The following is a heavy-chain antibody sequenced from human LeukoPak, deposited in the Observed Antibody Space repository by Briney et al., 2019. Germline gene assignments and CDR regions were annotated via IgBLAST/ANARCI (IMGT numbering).Heavy chain of an antibody. Sequence: GGSLRLSCEASGFSFSDYYMSWIRQPPGKGLEWIAYIRSGATTICYADSVKGRFTIPRDDAKNSLFLQMNSLRAEDTAIYYCATINFRPYWGQGTLVTVSS. J-gene: IGHJ4*02. D-gene: IGHD1-1*01. CDR3: ATINFRPY. CDR1: GFSFSDYY. CDR2: IRSGATTI. V-gene: IGHV3-11*01.